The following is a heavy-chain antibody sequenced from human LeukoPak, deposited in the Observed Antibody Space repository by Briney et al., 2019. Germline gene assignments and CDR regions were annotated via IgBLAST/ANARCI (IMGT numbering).Heavy chain of an antibody. D-gene: IGHD6-13*01. Sequence: PGRSLRLSCAASGFTFSSYSMNWVRQAPGKGLAWVSAIGGIGDKTFYADSVKGRFTISRDNSKNTLYLQMNSLTAEDTAVYYCVRVQGDYSSTWNNWFDPWGQGALVTVSS. V-gene: IGHV3-23*01. CDR3: VRVQGDYSSTWNNWFDP. CDR2: IGGIGDKT. J-gene: IGHJ5*02. CDR1: GFTFSSYS.